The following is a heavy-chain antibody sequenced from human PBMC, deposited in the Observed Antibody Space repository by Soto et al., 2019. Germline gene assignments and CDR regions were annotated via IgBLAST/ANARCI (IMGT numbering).Heavy chain of an antibody. J-gene: IGHJ6*02. CDR3: ARDQSANYDILTGSYYYYGMDV. V-gene: IGHV3-21*01. CDR1: GFTFSSYS. Sequence: GGSLRLSCAASGFTFSSYSMNWVRQAPGKGLEWVSSISSSSSYIYYADSVKGRFTISRDNAKNSLYLQMNSLRAEDTAVYYCARDQSANYDILTGSYYYYGMDVWGQGTTVTVSS. CDR2: ISSSSSYI. D-gene: IGHD3-9*01.